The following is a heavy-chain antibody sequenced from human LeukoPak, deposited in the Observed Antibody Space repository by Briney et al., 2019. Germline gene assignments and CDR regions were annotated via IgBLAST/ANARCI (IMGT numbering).Heavy chain of an antibody. V-gene: IGHV4-39*07. CDR1: GGSISSSSYY. CDR2: IYSSGST. CDR3: ARGVAAAGIPRG. Sequence: SETLSLTCTVSGGSISSSSYYWGWICQPPGKGLEWIGSIYSSGSTNYNPSLKSRVSMSVDTSKNQFSLKLSSVTVADTAVYYCARGVAAAGIPRGWGQGTLVTVSS. D-gene: IGHD6-13*01. J-gene: IGHJ4*02.